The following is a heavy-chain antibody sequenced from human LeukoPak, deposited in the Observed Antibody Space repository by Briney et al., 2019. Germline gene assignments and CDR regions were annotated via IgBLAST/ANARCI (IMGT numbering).Heavy chain of an antibody. J-gene: IGHJ4*02. CDR3: AKDSVVVVAATPDY. CDR2: ISGSGGST. D-gene: IGHD2-15*01. CDR1: GFTFSSYA. Sequence: GGSLRLSCAASGFTFSSYAMSWVRQAPGKGLEWVSAISGSGGSTYYADSVKGRFTISRDNSKNTLYLQMNSLRAEDTAVYYCAKDSVVVVAATPDYWGQGALVTVSS. V-gene: IGHV3-23*01.